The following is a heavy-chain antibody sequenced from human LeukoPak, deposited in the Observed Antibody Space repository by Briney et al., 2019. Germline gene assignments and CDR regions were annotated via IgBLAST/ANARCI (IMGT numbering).Heavy chain of an antibody. CDR3: ARDWEYSSGWNI. V-gene: IGHV4-59*01. CDR1: GGSINNYY. J-gene: IGHJ3*02. Sequence: PSETLSLTCTVSGGSINNYYWSWIRQPPGKGLEWIGYIYYSGNTNYNASLKSRVTISVDTSENQFSLKLSSVTAADTAVYYCARDWEYSSGWNIWGQGTMVTVSS. CDR2: IYYSGNT. D-gene: IGHD6-19*01.